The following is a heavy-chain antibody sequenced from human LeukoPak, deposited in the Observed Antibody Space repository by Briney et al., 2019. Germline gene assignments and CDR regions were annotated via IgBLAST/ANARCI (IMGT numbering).Heavy chain of an antibody. CDR3: AKGGRDGYKKMFDY. D-gene: IGHD5-24*01. CDR2: ITSSSNYI. V-gene: IGHV3-21*01. J-gene: IGHJ4*02. Sequence: PGGSLRLSCAASGFTFDSYSMNWVRQAPGKGLEWVSSITSSSNYIYYADSVKGRFTISRDNTKNSLYLQMNSLRAEDTAVYYCAKGGRDGYKKMFDYWGQGTLVTVSS. CDR1: GFTFDSYS.